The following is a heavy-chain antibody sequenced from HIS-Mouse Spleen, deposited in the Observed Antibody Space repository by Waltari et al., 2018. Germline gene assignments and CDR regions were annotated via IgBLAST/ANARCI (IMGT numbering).Heavy chain of an antibody. J-gene: IGHJ4*02. V-gene: IGHV3-21*01. CDR3: ASNLGSDSYGRGDY. D-gene: IGHD5-18*01. CDR1: GFTFSSYS. Sequence: EVQLVESGGGLVKPGGSLRLSCAASGFTFSSYSMNWVRQAPGKGLGWVSSMSSSSTYLYNADSVKGPLTISRDNAKNSLYLQMDSLRAEDTAVYYCASNLGSDSYGRGDYWGQGTLVTVSS. CDR2: MSSSSTYL.